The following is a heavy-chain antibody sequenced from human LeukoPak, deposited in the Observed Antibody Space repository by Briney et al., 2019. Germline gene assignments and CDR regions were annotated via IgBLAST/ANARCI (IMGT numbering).Heavy chain of an antibody. CDR1: GFTFSTAW. CDR3: ASDSGHAFYF. D-gene: IGHD3-10*01. Sequence: GGPLRLSCAASGFTFSTAWMHGVRQAPGKALVWVSRIYSGGSDKTYADSVRGRFTISRDNAKNTVYLQMNSLRAEDSAVYYCASDSGHAFYFWGQGTMVTVSS. J-gene: IGHJ3*01. V-gene: IGHV3-74*01. CDR2: IYSGGSDK.